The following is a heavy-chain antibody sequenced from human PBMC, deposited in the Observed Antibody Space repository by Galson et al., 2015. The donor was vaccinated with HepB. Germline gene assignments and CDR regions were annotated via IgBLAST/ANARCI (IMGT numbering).Heavy chain of an antibody. J-gene: IGHJ5*02. Sequence: TLSLTCTVSGGSISSGSYYWSWIRQPAGKGLEWIGRIYTSGSTNYNPSLKSRVTMSVDTSKNQFSLKLSSVTAADTAVYYCARGYSGYDFRIDWFDPWGQGTLVTVSS. D-gene: IGHD5-12*01. V-gene: IGHV4-61*02. CDR1: GGSISSGSYY. CDR2: IYTSGST. CDR3: ARGYSGYDFRIDWFDP.